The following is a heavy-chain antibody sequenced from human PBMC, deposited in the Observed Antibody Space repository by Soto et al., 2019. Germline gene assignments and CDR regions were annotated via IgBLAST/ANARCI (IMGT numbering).Heavy chain of an antibody. D-gene: IGHD2-2*01. Sequence: QTGWSPRLSCAASGETLCSSAVGGVRQAPGKGLEWVSAISGSGGSTYYADSVKGRFTISRDNSKNTLYLQMNSLRAEDTAVYYCAKDSTVVPAAMFDYWGQGTLVTVSS. V-gene: IGHV3-23*01. CDR3: AKDSTVVPAAMFDY. J-gene: IGHJ4*02. CDR1: GETLCSSA. CDR2: ISGSGGST.